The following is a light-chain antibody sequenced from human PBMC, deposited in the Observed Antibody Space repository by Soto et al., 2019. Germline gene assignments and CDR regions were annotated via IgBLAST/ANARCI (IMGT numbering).Light chain of an antibody. J-gene: IGKJ1*01. V-gene: IGKV1-27*01. CDR1: QGISNY. Sequence: DIQMTQSPSSLSASVGDRVTITGRASQGISNYLAWHQQKPGKVPKLLIYAASTLHSGVPSRLSGSESGTDFTLTICSLQPEAVATYYCQEYNSAPRTFGQGTKVVIK. CDR2: AAS. CDR3: QEYNSAPRT.